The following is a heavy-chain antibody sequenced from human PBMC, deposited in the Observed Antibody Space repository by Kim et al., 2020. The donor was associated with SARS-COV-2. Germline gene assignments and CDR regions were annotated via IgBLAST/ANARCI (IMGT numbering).Heavy chain of an antibody. Sequence: NYTPSLKSRVTISVDTSKNQFSLKLSSVTAADTAVYYCARVRVAAAGIDYWGQGTLVTVSS. J-gene: IGHJ4*02. D-gene: IGHD6-13*01. CDR3: ARVRVAAAGIDY. V-gene: IGHV4-59*01.